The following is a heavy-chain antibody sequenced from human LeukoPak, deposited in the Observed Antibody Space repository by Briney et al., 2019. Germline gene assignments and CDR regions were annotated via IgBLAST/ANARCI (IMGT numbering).Heavy chain of an antibody. CDR1: GFTFSSYS. V-gene: IGHV3-48*01. D-gene: IGHD1-1*01. CDR3: AKDPENWHGAPHFDY. J-gene: IGHJ4*02. Sequence: GGSLRLSCAASGFTFSSYSMNWVRQAPGEGLEGVSYISSLSGTIYYADSVKGRFTISRDNAKNSLYLQMNSLRAKDTAVYYCAKDPENWHGAPHFDYWGQGTLVTVSS. CDR2: ISSLSGTI.